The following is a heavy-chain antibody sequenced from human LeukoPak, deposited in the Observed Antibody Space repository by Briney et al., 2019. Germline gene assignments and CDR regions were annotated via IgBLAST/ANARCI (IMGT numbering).Heavy chain of an antibody. V-gene: IGHV3-33*01. CDR3: ARRPGIAPAGIDC. CDR1: RFSFRTYG. D-gene: IGHD6-13*01. CDR2: MWFDGSNE. Sequence: GGYLRLSCAASRFSFRTYGMHWVRQAPGKGLEWVAVMWFDGSNENYADSVKGRFTISRDISKNTVYLQLNSLRVEDTAVYYCARRPGIAPAGIDCWGQGTLVTVSS. J-gene: IGHJ4*02.